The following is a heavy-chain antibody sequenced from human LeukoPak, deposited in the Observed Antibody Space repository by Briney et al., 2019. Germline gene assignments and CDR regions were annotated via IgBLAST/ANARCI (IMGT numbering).Heavy chain of an antibody. CDR1: GFTFSSYW. CDR3: ARGYSSSWYNWFDP. D-gene: IGHD6-13*01. CDR2: IKQDGSEK. J-gene: IGHJ5*02. Sequence: GGSLRLSCAASGFTFSSYWMSWVRQAPGKGLEWVANIKQDGSEKYYVDSVKGRFTISRVNAKNSLYLQMNSLRAEDTAVYYCARGYSSSWYNWFDPWGQGTLVTVSS. V-gene: IGHV3-7*01.